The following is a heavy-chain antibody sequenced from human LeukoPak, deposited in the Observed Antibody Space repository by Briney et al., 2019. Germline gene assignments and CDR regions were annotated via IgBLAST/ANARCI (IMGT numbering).Heavy chain of an antibody. CDR1: GFPLRFYA. CDR3: AKAYRSSLYGDAFHI. D-gene: IGHD6-13*01. CDR2: ISGGASVS. Sequence: GGSLRLSCAGSGFPLRFYAMNWFRLAPGKGLEWVSGISGGASVSKHVDSVMGRFNISRDNSKNTLYLQLNGLRAEDTAIYYCAKAYRSSLYGDAFHILGQGTMGTGSP. V-gene: IGHV3-23*01. J-gene: IGHJ3*02.